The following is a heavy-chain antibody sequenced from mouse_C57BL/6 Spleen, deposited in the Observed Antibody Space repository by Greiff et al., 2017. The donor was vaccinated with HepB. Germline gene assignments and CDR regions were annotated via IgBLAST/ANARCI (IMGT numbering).Heavy chain of an antibody. CDR1: GYSFTGYS. CDR2: INPSTGGT. V-gene: IGHV1-42*01. Sequence: VQLQQSGPELVKPGASVKISCKASGYSFTGYSMHWVKQSPEKSLEWIGEINPSTGGTTYNQKFKAKATLTVDNSASTAYMQLKSLTSEDSAVYYYARSRTGPWYFDVWGTGTTVTVSS. D-gene: IGHD4-1*01. CDR3: ARSRTGPWYFDV. J-gene: IGHJ1*03.